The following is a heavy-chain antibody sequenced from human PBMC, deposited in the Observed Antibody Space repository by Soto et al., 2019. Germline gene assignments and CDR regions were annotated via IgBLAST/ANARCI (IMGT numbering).Heavy chain of an antibody. Sequence: EVQLVESGGDLVQPGGSLRLSCAASGFIFNTYWMSWVRQAPGKGLEWVANIKQDGNEKYYVDSVKGRFTISRDNAKNSLYLQMNSLRAEDTAVYYCARCQFLEWLLIDYWGQGALVTVSS. D-gene: IGHD3-3*01. V-gene: IGHV3-7*05. J-gene: IGHJ4*02. CDR3: ARCQFLEWLLIDY. CDR1: GFIFNTYW. CDR2: IKQDGNEK.